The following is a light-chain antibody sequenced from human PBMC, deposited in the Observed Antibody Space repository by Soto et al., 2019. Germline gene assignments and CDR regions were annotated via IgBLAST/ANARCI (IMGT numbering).Light chain of an antibody. CDR1: SSDVGGYNY. Sequence: QSALTQPASVSGSPGQSITISCTGTSSDVGGYNYVSWYQQNPGKAPKLMIYEVSNRPSGVSNRFSGSKSGNTASLTISGLQAEDEADYYCSSYTSSSTYVFGTGTKVNRP. CDR3: SSYTSSSTYV. J-gene: IGLJ1*01. V-gene: IGLV2-14*01. CDR2: EVS.